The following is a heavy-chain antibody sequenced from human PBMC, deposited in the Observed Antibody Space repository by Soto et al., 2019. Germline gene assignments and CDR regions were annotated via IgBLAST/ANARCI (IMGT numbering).Heavy chain of an antibody. Sequence: PGGSLRLSCAASGFTFSSYAMSWVRQAPGKGLEWVSAISGSGGSTYYADSVKGRFTISRDNSKNTLYLQMNSLRAEDTAVYYCAKDRGDIVVVTAGFDYWGQGTLVTVS. CDR2: ISGSGGST. D-gene: IGHD2-2*01. J-gene: IGHJ4*02. CDR3: AKDRGDIVVVTAGFDY. V-gene: IGHV3-23*01. CDR1: GFTFSSYA.